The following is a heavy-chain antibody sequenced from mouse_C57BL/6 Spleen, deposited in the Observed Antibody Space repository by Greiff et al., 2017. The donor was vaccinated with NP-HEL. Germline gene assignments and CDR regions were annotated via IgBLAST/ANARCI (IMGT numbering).Heavy chain of an antibody. D-gene: IGHD1-1*01. V-gene: IGHV5-4*01. Sequence: EVQGVESGGGLVKPGGSLKLSCAASGFTFSSYAMSWVRQTPEKRLEWVATISDGGSYTYYPDNVKGRFTISRDNAKNNLYLQMSHLKSEDTAMYYCAREITTVGFAYWGQGTTLTVSS. CDR3: AREITTVGFAY. J-gene: IGHJ2*01. CDR1: GFTFSSYA. CDR2: ISDGGSYT.